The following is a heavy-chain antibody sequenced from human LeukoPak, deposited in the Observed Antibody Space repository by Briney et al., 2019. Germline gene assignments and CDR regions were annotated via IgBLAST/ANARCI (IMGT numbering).Heavy chain of an antibody. J-gene: IGHJ4*02. CDR2: IIPIFGTA. V-gene: IGHV1-69*05. CDR1: GGTFSSYA. CDR3: ARDRYDSSGYYPRPGDY. Sequence: SVKVSCKASGGTFSSYAISWVRQAPGQGLEWMGRIIPIFGTANYAQKFQGRVTITTDESTSTAYMELGSLRSEDTAVYYCARDRYDSSGYYPRPGDYWGQGTLVTVSS. D-gene: IGHD3-22*01.